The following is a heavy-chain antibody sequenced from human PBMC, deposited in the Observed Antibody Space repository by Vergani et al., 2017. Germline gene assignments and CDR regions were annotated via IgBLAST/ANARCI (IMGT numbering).Heavy chain of an antibody. Sequence: QVQLQEWGAGLLKTSETLSLTCGVSGGSFSDYYWSWIRQAPGMGLECIGEVNHGGSTNYNPSLKSRVSISVDTSKNQFSLQLTSVTAADSALYFCARIARAHTRRNPPPDYGGQGILVTVST. CDR3: ARIARAHTRRNPPPDY. CDR1: GGSFSDYY. CDR2: VNHGGST. V-gene: IGHV4-34*01. J-gene: IGHJ4*02.